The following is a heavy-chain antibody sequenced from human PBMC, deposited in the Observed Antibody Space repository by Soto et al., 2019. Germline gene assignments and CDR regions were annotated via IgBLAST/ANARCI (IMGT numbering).Heavy chain of an antibody. Sequence: ASVKVSCKVSGYTLTELSMHWVRQSPGKGLEWMGSFDPEDGETIYAQKFQGRVTMTEDTSRDTAYMELSSLRSDDTAVYYCATAPLWRSSGWFVPCFDPWGQGTLVTVSS. V-gene: IGHV1-24*01. CDR1: GYTLTELS. CDR2: FDPEDGET. CDR3: ATAPLWRSSGWFVPCFDP. D-gene: IGHD6-19*01. J-gene: IGHJ5*02.